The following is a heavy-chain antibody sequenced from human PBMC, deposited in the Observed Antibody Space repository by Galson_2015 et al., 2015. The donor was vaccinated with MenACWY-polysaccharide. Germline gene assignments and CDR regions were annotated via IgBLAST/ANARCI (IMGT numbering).Heavy chain of an antibody. Sequence: LRLSCAASGFSFRSYGMHWVRQAPGKGLEWVAVMSYDGSNKYYIDSVKGRFTISKDNSKNTLYLQMDSLRIEDTAVYYCAKGAADSDYWGQGTLVTVSS. CDR1: GFSFRSYG. D-gene: IGHD2-15*01. CDR3: AKGAADSDY. V-gene: IGHV3-30*18. CDR2: MSYDGSNK. J-gene: IGHJ4*02.